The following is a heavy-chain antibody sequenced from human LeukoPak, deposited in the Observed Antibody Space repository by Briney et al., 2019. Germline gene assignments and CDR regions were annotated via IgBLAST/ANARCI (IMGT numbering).Heavy chain of an antibody. D-gene: IGHD6-13*01. CDR3: ARGAAGAIDY. Sequence: SQTLPLTCAISGDSVSSSSAAWNWIRQTPSRGLEWLGRTYYRSKWYSYYGASVKSRITINPDTSKNQFSLQLNSVTPEDTAVYYCARGAAGAIDYWGQGTLVTVSS. V-gene: IGHV6-1*01. CDR2: TYYRSKWYS. CDR1: GDSVSSSSAA. J-gene: IGHJ4*02.